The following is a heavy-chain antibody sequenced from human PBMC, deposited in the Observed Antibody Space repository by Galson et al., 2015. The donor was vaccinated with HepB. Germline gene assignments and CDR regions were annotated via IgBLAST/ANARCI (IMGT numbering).Heavy chain of an antibody. D-gene: IGHD1-1*01. CDR3: AMDWGYHWNDGLLY. V-gene: IGHV3-30*03. Sequence: SLRLSCAASGFNFNDYGMHWVRQAPGKGLEWVAVISYDGTNKYYADSVKGRFTISRDNSKSTLYLQMNSLRPEDTAVYYCAMDWGYHWNDGLLYWGQGTLVTVSS. J-gene: IGHJ4*02. CDR2: ISYDGTNK. CDR1: GFNFNDYG.